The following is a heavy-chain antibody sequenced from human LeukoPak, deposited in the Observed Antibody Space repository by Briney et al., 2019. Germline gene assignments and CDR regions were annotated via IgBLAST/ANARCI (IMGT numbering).Heavy chain of an antibody. CDR3: AGVLWFGQLLSHNWFDP. Sequence: SETLSLTCTVSSGSISSAEYYWSWIRQPPGKGLEWIGYIFYNGGTHYNPSLKSRLTMSLDTSNSQFSLKLRSVTAADTAVYFCAGVLWFGQLLSHNWFDPWGQGTVVTVSS. D-gene: IGHD3-10*01. CDR2: IFYNGGT. CDR1: SGSISSAEYY. V-gene: IGHV4-30-4*01. J-gene: IGHJ5*02.